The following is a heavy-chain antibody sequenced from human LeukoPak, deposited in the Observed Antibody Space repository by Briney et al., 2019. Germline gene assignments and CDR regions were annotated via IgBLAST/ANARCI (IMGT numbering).Heavy chain of an antibody. Sequence: GRSLRLSYAASGFTFSNYAMHWVRQAPGKGLEWVAVISYDGGNKYYADSVKGRFTISRDNSKNTLYLQMNSLRPEDTAVYYCVRTDCTGGSCYPNFDYWGQGTLVTVSS. D-gene: IGHD2-15*01. V-gene: IGHV3-30*01. CDR1: GFTFSNYA. CDR2: ISYDGGNK. J-gene: IGHJ4*02. CDR3: VRTDCTGGSCYPNFDY.